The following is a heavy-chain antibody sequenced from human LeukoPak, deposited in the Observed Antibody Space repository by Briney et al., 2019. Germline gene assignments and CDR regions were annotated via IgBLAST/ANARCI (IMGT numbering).Heavy chain of an antibody. V-gene: IGHV3-11*01. CDR2: ISSSGTII. Sequence: PGGSLRLSCAGSGFSFTEYYMTWIRQTPGKGLEWLSHISSSGTIIYYADSVNGRFTISRDNAKNSLFLQMNSLRAEDTAVYFCAREGQLLLDGYYAMDVWGQGTTVTVTS. CDR1: GFSFTEYY. J-gene: IGHJ6*02. D-gene: IGHD2-2*01. CDR3: AREGQLLLDGYYAMDV.